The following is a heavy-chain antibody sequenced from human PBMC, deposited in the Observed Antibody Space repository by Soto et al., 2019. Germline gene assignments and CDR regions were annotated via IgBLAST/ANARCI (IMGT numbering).Heavy chain of an antibody. Sequence: SETLSLTCAVSGGSISSSNWWSWVRQPPGKGLEWIGEIYHSGSTNYNPSLKSRVTISVDKSKNQFSLKLSSVTAADMAVYYCASRTYYYDSSGYYYRGAFDIWGQGTMVTVSS. V-gene: IGHV4-4*02. J-gene: IGHJ3*02. CDR1: GGSISSSNW. D-gene: IGHD3-22*01. CDR3: ASRTYYYDSSGYYYRGAFDI. CDR2: IYHSGST.